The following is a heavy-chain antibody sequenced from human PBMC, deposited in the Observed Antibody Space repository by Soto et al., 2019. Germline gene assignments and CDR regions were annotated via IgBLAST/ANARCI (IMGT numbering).Heavy chain of an antibody. D-gene: IGHD3-16*02. CDR2: ISGSGGST. Sequence: GGSLRLSCAASGFTFSSYAMSWVRQAPGKGLEWVSAISGSGGSTYYAASVKGRFTISRDNSKNTLYLQMSSLRAEDTAVYYCARWGVMITFGGVIVLDYWGQGTLVTVSS. CDR1: GFTFSSYA. V-gene: IGHV3-23*01. CDR3: ARWGVMITFGGVIVLDY. J-gene: IGHJ4*02.